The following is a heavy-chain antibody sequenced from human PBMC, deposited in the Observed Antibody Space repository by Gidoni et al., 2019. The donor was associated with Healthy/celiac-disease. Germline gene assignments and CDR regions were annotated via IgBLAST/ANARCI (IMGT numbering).Heavy chain of an antibody. CDR1: GGSISSSSYY. D-gene: IGHD1-26*01. Sequence: QLQLQESGPGLVKPSETLSLPCTVSGGSISSSSYYWGWLRQPPGKGLEWIGSIYYSGSTYYNPSLKSRVTISVDTSKNQFSLKLSSVTAADTAVYYCARHADGKIGAFDIWGQGTMVTVSS. CDR2: IYYSGST. CDR3: ARHADGKIGAFDI. V-gene: IGHV4-39*01. J-gene: IGHJ3*02.